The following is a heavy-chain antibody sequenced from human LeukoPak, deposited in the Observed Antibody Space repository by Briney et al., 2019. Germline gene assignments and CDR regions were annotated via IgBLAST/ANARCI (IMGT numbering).Heavy chain of an antibody. J-gene: IGHJ1*01. D-gene: IGHD2-21*02. Sequence: PSETLSLTCTVSGGSISSYYWSWIRQPPGKGLEWIGEINHSGSTNYNPSLKSRVTISVDTSKNQFSLKLSSVTAADTAVYYCARGLVVTTYFQHWGQGTLVTVSS. V-gene: IGHV4-34*01. CDR1: GGSISSYY. CDR3: ARGLVVTTYFQH. CDR2: INHSGST.